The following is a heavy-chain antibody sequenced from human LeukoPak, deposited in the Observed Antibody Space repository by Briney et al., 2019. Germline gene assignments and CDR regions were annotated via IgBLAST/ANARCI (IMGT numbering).Heavy chain of an antibody. CDR3: ARSITMVRGDGDY. J-gene: IGHJ4*02. CDR2: INPNSGGT. Sequence: ASVKVSCKASGYTFTGYYMHWVRQAPGQGLEWMGWINPNSGGTNYAQKFQGRFTMTRDTSISTAYMELSRLRSDDTAVYYCARSITMVRGDGDYWGQGTLVTVSS. D-gene: IGHD3-10*01. CDR1: GYTFTGYY. V-gene: IGHV1-2*02.